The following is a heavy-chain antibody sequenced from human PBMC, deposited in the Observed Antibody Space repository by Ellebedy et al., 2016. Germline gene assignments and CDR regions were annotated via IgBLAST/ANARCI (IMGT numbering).Heavy chain of an antibody. CDR1: GFTFSSYS. CDR3: TTDTTMIVVPPTGPSSLDYFDY. J-gene: IGHJ4*02. Sequence: GESLKISCAASGFTFSSYSMSWVRQAPGKGLEWVGRIKSESDGGTIVYAAPVKGRFTISRDDSKNTLYLQMNSLKTEDTAVYYCTTDTTMIVVPPTGPSSLDYFDYWGQGTLVTVSS. CDR2: IKSESDGGTI. D-gene: IGHD3-22*01. V-gene: IGHV3-15*01.